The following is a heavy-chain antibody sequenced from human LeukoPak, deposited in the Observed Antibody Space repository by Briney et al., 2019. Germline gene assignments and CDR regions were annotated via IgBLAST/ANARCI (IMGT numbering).Heavy chain of an antibody. V-gene: IGHV1-8*03. Sequence: ASVKVSCKASGYTFTGYYMHWVRQATGQGLEWMGWMNPNSGNTGYAQKFQGRVTITRNTSISTAYMELRSLRSDDTAVYYCARGHFDYWGQGTLVTVSS. J-gene: IGHJ4*02. CDR2: MNPNSGNT. CDR3: ARGHFDY. CDR1: GYTFTGYY.